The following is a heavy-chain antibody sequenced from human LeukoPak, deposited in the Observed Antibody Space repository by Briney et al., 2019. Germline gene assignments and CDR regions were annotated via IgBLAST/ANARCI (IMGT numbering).Heavy chain of an antibody. J-gene: IGHJ1*01. CDR2: INGDGSTT. V-gene: IGHV3-74*01. CDR1: GFTFSRYW. D-gene: IGHD3-22*01. CDR3: ATGNYYDSRGYYTFGH. Sequence: GGSLRLSCAASGFTFSRYWMHWVRQAPGKGLVWVSRINGDGSTTSYADSVKGGFTISRDKAKNTLYLQMNSLRAEDTAVYYCATGNYYDSRGYYTFGHWGQGTLVTVSS.